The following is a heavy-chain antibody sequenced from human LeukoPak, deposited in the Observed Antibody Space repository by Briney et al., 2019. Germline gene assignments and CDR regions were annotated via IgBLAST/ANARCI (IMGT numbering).Heavy chain of an antibody. V-gene: IGHV3-53*01. D-gene: IGHD7-27*01. J-gene: IGHJ6*02. CDR1: GFTFSNYV. CDR3: ARVKGANWGSPSYYYYGMDV. Sequence: GGSLRLSCAASGFTFSNYVMSWVRQAPGKGLEWVSVIYSGGSTYYPDSVKGRFTISRDNSKNTLYLQMNSLRAEDTAVYYCARVKGANWGSPSYYYYGMDVWGQGTTVTVSS. CDR2: IYSGGST.